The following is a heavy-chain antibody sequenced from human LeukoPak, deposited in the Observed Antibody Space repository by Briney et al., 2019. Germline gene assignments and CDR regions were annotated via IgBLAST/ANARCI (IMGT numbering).Heavy chain of an antibody. CDR1: GFTFSSYS. D-gene: IGHD3-10*01. CDR2: ISGSGAST. CDR3: AKDSRAMVRGVITTN. J-gene: IGHJ4*02. Sequence: GGSLRLSCAASGFTFSSYSMNWVRQAPGKGLEWVSAISGSGASTYYADSVKGRFTISRDNSKNTLYLQMNSLRAEDTAVYYCAKDSRAMVRGVITTNWGQGTLVTVSS. V-gene: IGHV3-23*01.